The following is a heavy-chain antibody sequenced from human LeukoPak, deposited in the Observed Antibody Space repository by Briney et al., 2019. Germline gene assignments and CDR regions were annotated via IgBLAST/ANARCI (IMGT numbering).Heavy chain of an antibody. J-gene: IGHJ6*03. Sequence: PGGSLRLSCAASGFTYSSYEMNWVRQAPGKGLEWVSYISSSGSTIYYADSVKGRFTISRDNAKNSLYLQMNSLRAEDTAVYYCARNSNRYMDVWGKGTTVTVSS. CDR3: ARNSNRYMDV. CDR2: ISSSGSTI. D-gene: IGHD2/OR15-2a*01. V-gene: IGHV3-48*03. CDR1: GFTYSSYE.